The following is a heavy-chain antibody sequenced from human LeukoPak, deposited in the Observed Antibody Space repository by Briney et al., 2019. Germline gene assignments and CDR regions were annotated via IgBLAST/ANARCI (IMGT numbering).Heavy chain of an antibody. Sequence: PSETLSLTCAVYGGSFSGYYWSWIRQPPGKGLEWIGEINHSGSTNYNPSLKSRVTISVDTSKNQFSLKLSSVTAADTAVYYCARGVVWFGELYHPFDYWGQRTLVTVSS. J-gene: IGHJ4*02. CDR1: GGSFSGYY. CDR3: ARGVVWFGELYHPFDY. CDR2: INHSGST. V-gene: IGHV4-34*01. D-gene: IGHD3-10*01.